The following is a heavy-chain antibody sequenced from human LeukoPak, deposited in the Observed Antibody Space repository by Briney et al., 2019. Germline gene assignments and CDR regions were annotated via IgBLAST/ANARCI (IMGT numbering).Heavy chain of an antibody. V-gene: IGHV4-59*08. CDR1: GGSISSYF. CDR2: IYHSGST. J-gene: IGHJ4*02. CDR3: ARYGDAVW. Sequence: PSETLSLTCTVSGGSISSYFWSWIRQPPGKGLEWIGSIYHSGSTYYNPSLKSRVTISVDTSKNQFSLKLSSVTAADTAVYYCARYGDAVWWGQGTLVTVSS. D-gene: IGHD4-17*01.